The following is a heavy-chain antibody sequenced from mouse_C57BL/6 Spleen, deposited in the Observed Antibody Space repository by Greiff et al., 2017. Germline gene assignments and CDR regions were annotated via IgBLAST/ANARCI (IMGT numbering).Heavy chain of an antibody. V-gene: IGHV2-6-1*01. CDR1: GFSFTSYC. D-gene: IGHD2-5*01. CDR3: ARHRDSNYDWYFDV. CDR2: IWSDGST. Sequence: VQLQQSGPGLVAPSPSLSITCTVSGFSFTSYCVHWVRQPPGKGLEWLVVIWSDGSTTYNTALKSSLSISKDNSTRQVVLKMNSLQTDDTAVYYCARHRDSNYDWYFDVWGTGTTVTVSS. J-gene: IGHJ1*03.